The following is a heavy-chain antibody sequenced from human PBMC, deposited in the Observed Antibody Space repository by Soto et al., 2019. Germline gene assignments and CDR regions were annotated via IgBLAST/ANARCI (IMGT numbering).Heavy chain of an antibody. CDR2: IRNRAYGGTT. Sequence: GGSLRLSCATSGFRFSDHYMDWVRQAPGGGLEWVGRIRNRAYGGTTEYAASVKGRFTISRDDSKSIAYLQMNSLKTEDTAVYYCTRDSDVPLGYCSSTSCHTDYYYYGMDVWGQGTTVTVSS. J-gene: IGHJ6*02. CDR1: GFRFSDHY. D-gene: IGHD2-2*01. V-gene: IGHV3-49*04. CDR3: TRDSDVPLGYCSSTSCHTDYYYYGMDV.